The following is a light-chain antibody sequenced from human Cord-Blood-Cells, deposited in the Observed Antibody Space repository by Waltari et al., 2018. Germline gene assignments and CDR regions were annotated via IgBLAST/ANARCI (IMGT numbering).Light chain of an antibody. CDR1: QSISSW. CDR3: QQYNSYSYT. Sequence: EIERPQGPSTRSASGGDRVTITCRASQSISSWLSWYQQKPWKAPKLLIYKASSLESGVPSRFSGSGSGTEFTLTISSLQPDDFATYYCQQYNSYSYTFGQGTKLEIK. V-gene: IGKV1-5*03. J-gene: IGKJ2*01. CDR2: KAS.